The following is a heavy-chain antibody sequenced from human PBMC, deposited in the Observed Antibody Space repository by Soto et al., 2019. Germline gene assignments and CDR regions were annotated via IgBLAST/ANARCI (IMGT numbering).Heavy chain of an antibody. CDR2: IYPGDSDT. D-gene: IGHD3-10*01. J-gene: IGHJ6*02. V-gene: IGHV5-51*01. CDR3: ARQSDYYGSGSYYNFYYYYGMDV. Sequence: GESLKISCKGSGYSFTSYWIGWVRQMPGKGLEWMGIIYPGDSDTRYSPSFQGQVTISADKSISTAYLQWSSLKASDTAMYYCARQSDYYGSGSYYNFYYYYGMDVWGQGTTVTVSS. CDR1: GYSFTSYW.